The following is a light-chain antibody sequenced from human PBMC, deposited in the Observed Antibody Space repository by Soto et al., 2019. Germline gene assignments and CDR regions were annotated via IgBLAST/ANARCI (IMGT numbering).Light chain of an antibody. V-gene: IGKV1-8*01. CDR1: QCISSY. Sequence: AIRMTQSPSSLSASTGDRVTITCRASQCISSYLAWYQQKPGKAPKLLIYASSTLQRGVPSRFSGSGSGTDFTLTISCLQSEDFATYYCQQYYSYPITFGQGTRLEIK. CDR2: ASS. J-gene: IGKJ5*01. CDR3: QQYYSYPIT.